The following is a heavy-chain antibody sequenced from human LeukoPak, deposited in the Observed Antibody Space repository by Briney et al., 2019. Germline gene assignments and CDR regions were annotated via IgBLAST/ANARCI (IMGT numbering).Heavy chain of an antibody. CDR2: ISSSSSYI. CDR3: AKEEQQFDYFDY. D-gene: IGHD6-6*01. CDR1: GFTFSDYY. V-gene: IGHV3-11*05. Sequence: GGSLRLSCAASGFTFSDYYMSWIRQAPGKGLEWVSSISSSSSYIYYADSVKGRFTISRDNAKNSLYLQMNSLRAEDTAVYYCAKEEQQFDYFDYWGQGTLVTVSS. J-gene: IGHJ4*02.